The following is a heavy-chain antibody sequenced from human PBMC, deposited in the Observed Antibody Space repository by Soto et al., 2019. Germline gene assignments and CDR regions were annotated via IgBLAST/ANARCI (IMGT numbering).Heavy chain of an antibody. CDR2: ISAKNGDT. V-gene: IGHV1-18*01. CDR1: GYAFTTYG. D-gene: IGHD3-22*01. CDR3: ARATHPYDSSGYSDY. Sequence: QVQLVQSGAEVKKPGASVKVSCKASGYAFTTYGITWVRQVPGQGLEWMGWISAKNGDTNYAQMLQGRVTMITDTSTNTAYMELRSLRSDDTAVYYCARATHPYDSSGYSDYWGQGTLVTVSS. J-gene: IGHJ4*02.